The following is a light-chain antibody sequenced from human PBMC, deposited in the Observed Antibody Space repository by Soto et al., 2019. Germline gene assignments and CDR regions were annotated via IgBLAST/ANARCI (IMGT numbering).Light chain of an antibody. CDR1: QSVRSS. CDR3: QKYNSAPRT. Sequence: EIVLTQSPASLSSFPGDRVTLSCRASQSVRSSLAWYQQKPGQAPRLLIYGASSRATGIPDRFTGSGSGTDFTLTISSLQPEDVATYYCQKYNSAPRTFGQGTKVDIK. CDR2: GAS. J-gene: IGKJ1*01. V-gene: IGKV3-20*01.